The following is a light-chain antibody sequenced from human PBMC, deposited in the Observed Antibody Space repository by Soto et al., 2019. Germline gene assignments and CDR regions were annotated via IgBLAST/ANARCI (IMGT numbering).Light chain of an antibody. V-gene: IGLV2-8*01. CDR2: EVS. CDR1: SSDVGGYNY. Sequence: QSVLTQPPSASGSPGQSVTISCTGTSSDVGGYNYVSWYQQHPGKAPKLMIYEVSKRPSGVPDRFSGSKSGNTASLNVSGLQAPDDAHYPCRSYAGSKTLYVFGTGTKVTVL. J-gene: IGLJ1*01. CDR3: RSYAGSKTLYV.